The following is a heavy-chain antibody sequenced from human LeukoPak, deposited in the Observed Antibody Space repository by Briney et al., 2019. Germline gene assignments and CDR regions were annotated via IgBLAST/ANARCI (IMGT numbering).Heavy chain of an antibody. CDR1: GYTFTGYY. CDR3: ARGGTGTMVRGVTGGGFDP. CDR2: INPNSGGT. D-gene: IGHD3-10*01. V-gene: IGHV1-2*02. J-gene: IGHJ5*02. Sequence: ASVKVSCKASGYTFTGYYMHWVRQAPGQGLEWMGWINPNSGGTNYAQKFQGRVTMTRNTSISTAYMALSSLRSEDTAVYYCARGGTGTMVRGVTGGGFDPWGQGTLVTVSS.